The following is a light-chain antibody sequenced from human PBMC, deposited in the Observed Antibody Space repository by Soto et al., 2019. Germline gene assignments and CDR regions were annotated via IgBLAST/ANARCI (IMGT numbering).Light chain of an antibody. Sequence: QSALTQPASAYGSPGQSIAISCTGTSGDVGAYDYVSWYQHHPDKAPKLMIYEVSNRPSGVSDRFSGSKSVYTATLTISGLQDEDEADYYCASHTTSDTRVFGTGTKLTVL. V-gene: IGLV2-14*01. CDR1: SGDVGAYDY. J-gene: IGLJ1*01. CDR2: EVS. CDR3: ASHTTSDTRV.